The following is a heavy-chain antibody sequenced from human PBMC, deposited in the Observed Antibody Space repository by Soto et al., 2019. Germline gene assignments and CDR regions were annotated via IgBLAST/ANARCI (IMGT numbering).Heavy chain of an antibody. D-gene: IGHD2-8*01. V-gene: IGHV3-23*01. J-gene: IGHJ4*02. CDR1: GFTFSSYA. Sequence: GGSLRLSCAASGFTFSSYAMSWVRQAPGKGLEWVSAISGSGGSTYYADSVKGRFTISRDNSKNTLYLQMNSLRAEDTAVYYCATSPLYEDIVLMVYAVKADYWGQGTLVTVSS. CDR3: ATSPLYEDIVLMVYAVKADY. CDR2: ISGSGGST.